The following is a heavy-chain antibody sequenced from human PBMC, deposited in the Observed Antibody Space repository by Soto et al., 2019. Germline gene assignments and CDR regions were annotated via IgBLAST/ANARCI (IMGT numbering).Heavy chain of an antibody. CDR1: GYTFTSYG. D-gene: IGHD3-22*01. J-gene: IGHJ4*02. CDR3: ARGDIYYDSSGYCLDY. Sequence: ASVKVSCKSSGYTFTSYGISWVRHAPGQGLEWMGWISAYNGNTNYAQKLQGRVTMTTDTSTSTAYMELRSLRSDDTAVYYCARGDIYYDSSGYCLDYWGKGTLVTVSS. V-gene: IGHV1-18*04. CDR2: ISAYNGNT.